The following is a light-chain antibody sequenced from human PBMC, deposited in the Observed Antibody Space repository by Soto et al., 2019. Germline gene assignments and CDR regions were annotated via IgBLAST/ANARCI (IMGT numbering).Light chain of an antibody. Sequence: EIGVTQWPATVSVSLGESATLSCRASQRLXSYFFWYQREPGQATRLLTXDASTRATGIPARFIGSGSGREFTLTISSLQSEDFSVSYCQQYNNWSPGTFGQGTKVDI. CDR3: QQYNNWSPGT. J-gene: IGKJ1*01. CDR2: DAS. V-gene: IGKV3-15*01. CDR1: QRLXSY.